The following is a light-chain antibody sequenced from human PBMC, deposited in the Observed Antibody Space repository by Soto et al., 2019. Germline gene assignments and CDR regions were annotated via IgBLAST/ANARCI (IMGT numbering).Light chain of an antibody. CDR3: QKYDSAPQA. CDR1: QDIYNY. CDR2: AAS. Sequence: DIHMTQSPSSLSASVGDRATVTCRASQDIYNYLAWYQQKPGKVPKLLIYAASTLQSGVPSRFSGSGSGTDFTLTISSLQPEDVATYYCQKYDSAPQAFGQGTKVEIK. J-gene: IGKJ1*01. V-gene: IGKV1-27*01.